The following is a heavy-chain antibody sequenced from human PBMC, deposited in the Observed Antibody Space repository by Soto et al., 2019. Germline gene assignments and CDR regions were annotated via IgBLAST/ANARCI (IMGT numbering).Heavy chain of an antibody. CDR2: IYHSGST. CDR1: GDSISSYY. J-gene: IGHJ4*02. V-gene: IGHV4-59*01. Sequence: SETLSLTCTVSGDSISSYYWNWIRQPPGKGLEWIGYIYHSGSTNSNPSLKSRVTISVDTSKNQFSLILTSVTAADTAVYFCARGLYSSSWYFDSWGQGTLVTVS. D-gene: IGHD6-13*01. CDR3: ARGLYSSSWYFDS.